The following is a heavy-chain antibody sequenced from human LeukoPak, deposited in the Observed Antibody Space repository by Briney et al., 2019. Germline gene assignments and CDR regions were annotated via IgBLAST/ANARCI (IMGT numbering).Heavy chain of an antibody. CDR1: GGTFGSYA. V-gene: IGHV1-69*05. CDR2: IIPIFGTA. CDR3: ARDHHDSSGYYSASDAFDI. D-gene: IGHD3-22*01. J-gene: IGHJ3*02. Sequence: SSVKVSCKASGGTFGSYAISWVRQAPGQGLEWMGGIIPIFGTANYAQKFQGRVTITTDESTSTAYMELSSLRSEDTAVYYCARDHHDSSGYYSASDAFDIWGQGTMVTVSS.